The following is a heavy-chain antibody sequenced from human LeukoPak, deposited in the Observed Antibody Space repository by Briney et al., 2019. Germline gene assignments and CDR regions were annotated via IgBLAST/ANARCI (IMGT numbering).Heavy chain of an antibody. Sequence: PEGSLRLSCAASGFTFSNYAMSWVRQAPGKGLEWVSAVNDRGTYYADSVKGRFTISRDNSKNTLYLEMNSLRAEDTALYYCAKDEYSGYGSFDYWGQGILVTVSS. D-gene: IGHD5-12*01. CDR1: GFTFSNYA. CDR2: VNDRGT. J-gene: IGHJ4*02. V-gene: IGHV3-23*01. CDR3: AKDEYSGYGSFDY.